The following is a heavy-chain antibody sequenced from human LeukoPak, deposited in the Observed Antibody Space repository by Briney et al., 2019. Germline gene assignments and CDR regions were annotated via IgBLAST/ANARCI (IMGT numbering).Heavy chain of an antibody. V-gene: IGHV3-23*01. D-gene: IGHD1-1*01. Sequence: GGSLRLSCSASGFSFSDYDMNWVRQAPGKGLEWVSVINDGGGNTFYADSVKGRFTISRDNSKNTLYLQMSSLRGEDTAVYYCARSLKWNLVGFDYWGQGTLVTVSS. CDR3: ARSLKWNLVGFDY. CDR2: INDGGGNT. CDR1: GFSFSDYD. J-gene: IGHJ4*02.